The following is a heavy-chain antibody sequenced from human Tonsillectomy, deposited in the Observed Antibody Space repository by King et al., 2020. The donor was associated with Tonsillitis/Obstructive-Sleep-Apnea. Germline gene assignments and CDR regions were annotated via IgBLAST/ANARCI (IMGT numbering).Heavy chain of an antibody. CDR1: GGSISSYY. V-gene: IGHV4-59*01. D-gene: IGHD5-24*01. Sequence: QLQESGPGLVKPSETLSLTCTVSGGSISSYYWSWIRQPPGKGLEWIGYNYYSGSTNYNPALQSRVTISVDTSKNQFSLKLSSVTAADTAVYYCARAEVELATITAFDIWGQGTMVTVSS. CDR3: ARAEVELATITAFDI. J-gene: IGHJ3*02. CDR2: NYYSGST.